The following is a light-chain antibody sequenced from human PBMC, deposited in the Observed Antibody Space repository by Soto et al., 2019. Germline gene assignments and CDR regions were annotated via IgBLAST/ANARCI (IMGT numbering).Light chain of an antibody. CDR3: QQYDNLLRM. J-gene: IGKJ4*02. CDR1: QDISNY. V-gene: IGKV1-33*01. Sequence: DIQMTQSQSSLSASVGYRVTITCQASQDISNYLNWYQQKPGKAPKLLIYDASTLETEVPSRFSGSGSGTDFTFNMSSLRPEDIAPYYCQQYDNLLRMFGGGTKVEIK. CDR2: DAS.